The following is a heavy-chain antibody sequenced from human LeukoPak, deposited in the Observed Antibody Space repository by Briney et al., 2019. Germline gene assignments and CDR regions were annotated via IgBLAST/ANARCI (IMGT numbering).Heavy chain of an antibody. Sequence: GRSLRLSCAASGFTFSSYGMHWVRQAPGKGLEWVAVISYDGSNKYYADSVKGRFTISRDNSKNTLYLQMNSLRAEDTAVYYCAKELGWSGYYGGMDVWGHGTTVTVSS. CDR1: GFTFSSYG. CDR2: ISYDGSNK. J-gene: IGHJ6*02. CDR3: AKELGWSGYYGGMDV. V-gene: IGHV3-30*18. D-gene: IGHD3-3*01.